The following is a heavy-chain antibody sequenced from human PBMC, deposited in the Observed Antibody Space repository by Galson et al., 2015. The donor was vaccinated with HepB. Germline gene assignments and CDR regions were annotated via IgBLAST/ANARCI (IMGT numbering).Heavy chain of an antibody. V-gene: IGHV3-21*01. CDR1: GFTFSSYS. J-gene: IGHJ4*02. Sequence: SLRLSCAASGFTFSSYSMNWVRQAPGKGLEWVSSISSSSSYIYYADSVKGRFTISRDNAKNSPYLQMNSLRAEDTAVYYCARDWADIAVAGTGWGYWGQGTLVTVSS. CDR3: ARDWADIAVAGTGWGY. D-gene: IGHD6-19*01. CDR2: ISSSSSYI.